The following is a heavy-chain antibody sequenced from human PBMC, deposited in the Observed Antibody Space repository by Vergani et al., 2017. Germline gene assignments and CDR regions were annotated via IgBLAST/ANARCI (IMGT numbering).Heavy chain of an antibody. Sequence: EVQLLESGGGLVQPGGSLRLSCAASGFTFSSYAMSWVRQAPGKVLEWVAAISGSGGSTYYADSVKGRFTISRDNSKNTLYLQMNSLRAEDTAVYYCAKAPGQLIAAAGTVFDYWGQGTLVTVSS. D-gene: IGHD6-13*01. CDR3: AKAPGQLIAAAGTVFDY. V-gene: IGHV3-23*01. CDR1: GFTFSSYA. CDR2: ISGSGGST. J-gene: IGHJ4*02.